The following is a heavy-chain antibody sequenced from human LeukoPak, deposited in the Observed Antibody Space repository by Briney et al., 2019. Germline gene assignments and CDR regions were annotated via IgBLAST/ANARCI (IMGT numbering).Heavy chain of an antibody. CDR3: AKKFYGSGSYYNGLDY. Sequence: GGSLRLSCAASGFTFSSYAMSWVRQAPGKGLEWVSAISGSGGSTYYADSVKGRFTISRDNSKNTLYLQMNSLRAEDTAVYYCAKKFYGSGSYYNGLDYWGQGTLVTVSS. CDR1: GFTFSSYA. J-gene: IGHJ4*02. V-gene: IGHV3-23*01. CDR2: ISGSGGST. D-gene: IGHD3-10*01.